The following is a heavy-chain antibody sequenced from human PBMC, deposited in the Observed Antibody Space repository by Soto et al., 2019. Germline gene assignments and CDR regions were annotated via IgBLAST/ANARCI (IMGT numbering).Heavy chain of an antibody. CDR3: ARDPCNVLMVNAPNLYGMDV. J-gene: IGHJ6*02. Sequence: QVQLVQSGAEVKKPGASVKVSCKASGYTFTTYDISWVRQAPGQGLEWMGRISTYNGNTNYPQSLQGRLTMTTDTSTSTAYMELRSLRSDDTAVYYCARDPCNVLMVNAPNLYGMDVWGQGTTVTVSS. V-gene: IGHV1-18*01. CDR1: GYTFTTYD. CDR2: ISTYNGNT. D-gene: IGHD2-8*01.